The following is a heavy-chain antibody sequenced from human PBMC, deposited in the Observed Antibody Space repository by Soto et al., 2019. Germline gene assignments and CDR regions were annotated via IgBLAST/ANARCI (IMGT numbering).Heavy chain of an antibody. J-gene: IGHJ4*02. Sequence: QVQLQESGPGLVKPSQTLSLTCTVSGGSITSSGYYWSWIRQHPGEGLEWIGFTSNSGSTSYNPSLKSRVTISVDTSSNQFSLNLKSVTAADTAVYYCARGGGSRKVAYWGQGTLFTV. CDR3: ARGGGSRKVAY. V-gene: IGHV4-31*03. D-gene: IGHD2-2*01. CDR2: TSNSGST. CDR1: GGSITSSGYY.